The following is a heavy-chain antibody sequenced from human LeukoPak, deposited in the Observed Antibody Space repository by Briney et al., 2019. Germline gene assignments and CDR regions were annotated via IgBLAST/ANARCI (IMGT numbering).Heavy chain of an antibody. CDR2: IYYSGST. J-gene: IGHJ4*02. CDR1: GGSISSSSYY. CDR3: ARARRYDYVWGSYRYTRPFDY. D-gene: IGHD3-16*02. Sequence: SETLSLTCTVSGGSISSSSYYWGWIRQPPGKGLEWIGSIYYSGSTYYNPSLKSRVTISVDTSKNQFSLKLSSVTAADTAVYYCARARRYDYVWGSYRYTRPFDYWGQGTLVTVSS. V-gene: IGHV4-39*07.